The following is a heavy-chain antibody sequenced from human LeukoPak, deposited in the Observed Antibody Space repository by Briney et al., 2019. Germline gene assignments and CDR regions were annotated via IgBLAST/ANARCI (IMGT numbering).Heavy chain of an antibody. J-gene: IGHJ4*02. CDR3: ARQQRGAFDY. Sequence: SQTLSVTCAISGDSVSSNTPAWNWIRQSPSRGLEWLGRTYYRSKWYNDYAVSVRSRITINPDTAKNQFSLQLNSVTPEDTAVYHCARQQRGAFDYWGQGTLVTVSS. CDR1: GDSVSSNTPA. CDR2: TYYRSKWYN. D-gene: IGHD6-13*01. V-gene: IGHV6-1*01.